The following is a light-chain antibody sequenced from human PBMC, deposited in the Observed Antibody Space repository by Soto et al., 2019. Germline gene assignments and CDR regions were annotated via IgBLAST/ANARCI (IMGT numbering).Light chain of an antibody. Sequence: DIQMTQSPSSLSASVGDRVTITCRASQNSRNYLNWYQQRPGKTPNLLVYAASNLRGGVPSRFSGSGSGTVFTLTINSLQPDDFATYYCQQIHSTSSYTFGQGTRVDIK. CDR1: QNSRNY. V-gene: IGKV1-39*01. CDR2: AAS. CDR3: QQIHSTSSYT. J-gene: IGKJ2*01.